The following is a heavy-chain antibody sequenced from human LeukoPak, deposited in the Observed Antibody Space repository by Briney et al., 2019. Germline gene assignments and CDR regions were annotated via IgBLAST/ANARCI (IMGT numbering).Heavy chain of an antibody. CDR2: IYRSGAT. Sequence: SETLSLTCTVSGDSFSSNNYWTWVRPPPGKGLEWIGEIYRSGATNYSPSLRGRVTVSLDKSKNQFSLRLNSVTATDTAIYYCARNAGYSDLNYWGQGVLVTVAS. CDR1: GDSFSSNNY. J-gene: IGHJ4*02. CDR3: ARNAGYSDLNY. V-gene: IGHV4-4*02. D-gene: IGHD3-22*01.